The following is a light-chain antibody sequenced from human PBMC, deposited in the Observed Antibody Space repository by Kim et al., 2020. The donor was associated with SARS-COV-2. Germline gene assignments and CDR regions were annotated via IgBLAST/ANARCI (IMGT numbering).Light chain of an antibody. V-gene: IGKV1D-12*01. CDR2: AAS. Sequence: ASGGDRGTITWRASQGISSWLAWYQQKPGKDPKLLIYAASSLQSGVPSRFSGSGAGTDFTLTISSLQPEDFATYYCQQANSFPYTFGQGTKLEI. J-gene: IGKJ2*01. CDR3: QQANSFPYT. CDR1: QGISSW.